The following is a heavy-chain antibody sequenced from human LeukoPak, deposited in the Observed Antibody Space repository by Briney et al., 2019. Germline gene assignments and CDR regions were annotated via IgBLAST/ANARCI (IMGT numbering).Heavy chain of an antibody. CDR2: INHSGST. CDR1: GGSFSGYY. V-gene: IGHV4-34*01. J-gene: IGHJ4*02. CDR3: ARGNDFDY. Sequence: SETLSLTCAVYGGSFSGYYWSWIRQPPGKGLEWIGEINHSGSTNYNPSLKSRVTISVDTSKNQFSLKLSSVTAADTAVYYCARGNDFDYWGQGTLVTVSS.